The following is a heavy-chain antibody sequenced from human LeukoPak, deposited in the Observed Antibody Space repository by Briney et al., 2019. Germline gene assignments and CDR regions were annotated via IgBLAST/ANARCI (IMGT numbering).Heavy chain of an antibody. CDR3: ARAEGWSFDY. CDR2: ISYDGSNK. V-gene: IGHV3-30*09. J-gene: IGHJ4*02. Sequence: GGSLRLSCAASGFTFSSYAMHWVRQAPGKGLEWVAVISYDGSNKYYADSVKGRFAISRDNSKNTLYLQMNSLRAEDTAVYYCARAEGWSFDYWGQGTLVTVSS. D-gene: IGHD6-19*01. CDR1: GFTFSSYA.